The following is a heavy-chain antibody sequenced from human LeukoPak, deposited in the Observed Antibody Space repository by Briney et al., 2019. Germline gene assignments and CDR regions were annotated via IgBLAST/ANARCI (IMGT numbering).Heavy chain of an antibody. J-gene: IGHJ6*03. CDR1: GFTFSSYG. Sequence: PGGSLRLSCAASGFTFSSYGMHWVRQAPGKGLEWVAVIWYDGSNKYYADSVKGRFTISRDNSKNTLYLQMNSLRAEDTAVYYYARCGGGTGTTWGGYYYYYMDVWGKGTTVTVSS. CDR2: IWYDGSNK. V-gene: IGHV3-33*01. D-gene: IGHD1-7*01. CDR3: ARCGGGTGTTWGGYYYYYMDV.